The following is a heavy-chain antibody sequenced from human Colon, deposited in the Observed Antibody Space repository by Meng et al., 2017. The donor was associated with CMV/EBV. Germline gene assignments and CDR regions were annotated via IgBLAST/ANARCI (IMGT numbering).Heavy chain of an antibody. D-gene: IGHD3-22*01. CDR3: ARATYYYDDSAFGH. CDR1: GFSFSSYW. CDR2: INQDGSVK. V-gene: IGHV3-7*04. Sequence: GESLMISCAASGFSFSSYWMKWVRQAPGKGLEWVANINQDGSVKYYVDALKGRFTISRDNAENSLYLQMNSLMAEDTAVYYCARATYYYDDSAFGHWGQGTLVTVSS. J-gene: IGHJ4*02.